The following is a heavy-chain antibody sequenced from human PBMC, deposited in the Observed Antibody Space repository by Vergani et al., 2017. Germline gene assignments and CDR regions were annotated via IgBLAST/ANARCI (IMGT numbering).Heavy chain of an antibody. J-gene: IGHJ2*01. Sequence: EVQLLESGGGLVQPGGSLRLSCGASGFTFDDYAMHWVRQAPGKGLEWVSGINWTSDSIAYADSVKGRFTISRDNAKNSLYLQMNSLRAEDTALYYCVKDIAASGNYWYFDRWGRGTLVAVSS. CDR1: GFTFDDYA. V-gene: IGHV3-9*01. CDR2: INWTSDSI. CDR3: VKDIAASGNYWYFDR. D-gene: IGHD6-13*01.